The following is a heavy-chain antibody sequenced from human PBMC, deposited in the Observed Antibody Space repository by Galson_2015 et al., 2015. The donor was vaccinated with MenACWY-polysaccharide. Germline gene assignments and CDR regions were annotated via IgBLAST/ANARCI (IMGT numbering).Heavy chain of an antibody. Sequence: SETLSLTCDVSGHSISTYYWTWIRQPPGQGLEWIGYIYYSGSTNCNPSLRSRVTISVDTFKNQFSLKLSSVTAADTAVYYCATAYGGVLSYWGQGTLVTVSS. J-gene: IGHJ4*02. V-gene: IGHV4-59*08. CDR2: IYYSGST. CDR3: ATAYGGVLSY. CDR1: GHSISTYY. D-gene: IGHD3-16*01.